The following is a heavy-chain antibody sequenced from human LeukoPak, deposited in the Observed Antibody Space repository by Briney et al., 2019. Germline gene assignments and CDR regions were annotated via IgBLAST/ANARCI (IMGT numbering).Heavy chain of an antibody. CDR3: ARDIDSGIAVAGCFDY. Sequence: ASVKVSCKASGYTFTGYYMHWVRQAPGQGLEWMGWINPNSGGTNYAQKFQGRVTMTRDTSISTAYMELSRLRSDDTAVYYCARDIDSGIAVAGCFDYWGQGTLVTVSS. CDR2: INPNSGGT. CDR1: GYTFTGYY. J-gene: IGHJ4*02. V-gene: IGHV1-2*02. D-gene: IGHD6-19*01.